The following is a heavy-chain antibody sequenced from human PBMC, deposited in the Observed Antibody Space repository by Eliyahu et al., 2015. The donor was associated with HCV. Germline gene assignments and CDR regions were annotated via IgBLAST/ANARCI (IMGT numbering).Heavy chain of an antibody. CDR3: ASGGGGIAVAGTGGWFDP. J-gene: IGHJ5*02. V-gene: IGHV4-59*01. D-gene: IGHD6-19*01. CDR1: GGXITXYY. Sequence: QVQLQESGPGLVKPSETLSLTCTVXGGXITXYYWSWIRXPPGKGLEWIGYIHYXGSTHYXPSLKSRVTMSVDTSKNQFSLNLTSVTAADTAVYYCASGGGGIAVAGTGGWFDPWGQGTLVTVSS. CDR2: IHYXGST.